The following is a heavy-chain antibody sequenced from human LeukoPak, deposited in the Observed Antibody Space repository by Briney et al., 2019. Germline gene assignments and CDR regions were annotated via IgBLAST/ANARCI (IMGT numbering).Heavy chain of an antibody. J-gene: IGHJ3*02. CDR2: IYYSGST. Sequence: SETLSLTCTVSGGSISSYYWGWIRQPPGKGLEWIGYIYYSGSTNYNPSLKSRVTISVDTSKNQFSLKLSSVTAADTAVYYCAGSFSYCSGGSCYYAFDIWGQGTMVTVSS. CDR3: AGSFSYCSGGSCYYAFDI. D-gene: IGHD2-15*01. V-gene: IGHV4-59*08. CDR1: GGSISSYY.